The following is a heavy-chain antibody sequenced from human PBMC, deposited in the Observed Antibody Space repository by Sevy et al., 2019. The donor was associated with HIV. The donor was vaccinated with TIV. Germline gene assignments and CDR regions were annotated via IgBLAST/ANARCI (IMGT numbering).Heavy chain of an antibody. CDR2: ITSTGSTT. CDR1: GFIFGNHA. J-gene: IGHJ4*02. CDR3: AKDLGWPL. V-gene: IGHV3-23*01. Sequence: GGSLRLSCAASGFIFGNHAMSWVRQTPGKGLKWVSGITSTGSTTYYMDSVKGRFTISRDNSKNTLYLQMNSLRAEDTAVYYCAKDLGWPLWGQGTLVTVSS. D-gene: IGHD2-15*01.